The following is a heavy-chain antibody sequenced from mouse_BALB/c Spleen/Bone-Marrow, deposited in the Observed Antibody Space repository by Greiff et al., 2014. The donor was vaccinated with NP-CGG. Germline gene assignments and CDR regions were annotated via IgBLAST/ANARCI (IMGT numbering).Heavy chain of an antibody. CDR1: GYIFNSYW. D-gene: IGHD1-2*01. CDR3: ALIRPAWFAY. CDR2: INHNTGYT. V-gene: IGHV1-7*01. Sequence: VQLQQSGAELAKPGASVKMSCKASGYIFNSYWMHWVKQRPGQGLEWIGYINHNTGYTEYNQKFKDKATLTADKSSSTAYMQLSSLTSDDSAVYYCALIRPAWFAYWGQGTLVTVSA. J-gene: IGHJ3*01.